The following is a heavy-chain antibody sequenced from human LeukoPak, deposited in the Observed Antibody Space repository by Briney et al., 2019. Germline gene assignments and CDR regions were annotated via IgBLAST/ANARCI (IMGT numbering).Heavy chain of an antibody. J-gene: IGHJ5*02. CDR1: GYTFTSYG. CDR2: ISAYNGNT. Sequence: ASVKVSCKASGYTFTSYGISWVQQAPGQGLEWMGWISAYNGNTNYAQKLQGRVTMTTDTSTSTAYMELRSLRSDDTAVYYCARARITMIVVALPPRTSWFDPWGQGTLVTVSS. V-gene: IGHV1-18*01. CDR3: ARARITMIVVALPPRTSWFDP. D-gene: IGHD3-22*01.